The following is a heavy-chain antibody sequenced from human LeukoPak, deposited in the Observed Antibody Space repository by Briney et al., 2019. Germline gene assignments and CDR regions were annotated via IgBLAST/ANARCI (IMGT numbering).Heavy chain of an antibody. D-gene: IGHD3-9*01. CDR3: ARESDILTGCADY. J-gene: IGHJ4*02. V-gene: IGHV3-48*01. Sequence: GGSLRLSCAASGFPFSSYSMNWVRQAPGKGLEWVSYISSSSSTIYYADSVKGRFTISRDNAKNSLYLQMNSVRAEDTAVYYCARESDILTGCADYLGQGTLVTVSS. CDR2: ISSSSSTI. CDR1: GFPFSSYS.